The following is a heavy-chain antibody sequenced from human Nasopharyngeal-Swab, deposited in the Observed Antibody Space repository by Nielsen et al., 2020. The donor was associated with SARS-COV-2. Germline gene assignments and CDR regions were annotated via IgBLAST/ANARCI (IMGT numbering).Heavy chain of an antibody. J-gene: IGHJ4*02. Sequence: SETLSLTCAISGDSVTNDRVAWNWLTQSPSRGLEWLGRTYYRSEWYNDYAVSVKSRITIKPDPSTNQFSLQLNSVTPEDTAVYYCAMDEGAHNSWGQRTLVTVSS. CDR1: GDSVTNDRVA. D-gene: IGHD2-2*03. CDR3: AMDEGAHNS. V-gene: IGHV6-1*01. CDR2: TYYRSEWYN.